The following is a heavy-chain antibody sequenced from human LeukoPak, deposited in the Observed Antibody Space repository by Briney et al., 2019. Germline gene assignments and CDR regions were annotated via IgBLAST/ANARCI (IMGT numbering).Heavy chain of an antibody. V-gene: IGHV3-15*01. CDR3: AKSDYYDRRRNWFDP. D-gene: IGHD3-22*01. CDR1: GFTFSNAW. Sequence: GGSLRLSCAASGFTFSNAWMSWVRQAPGKGLEWVGRIKSKTDGGTTDYAAPVKGRFTISRDDSKNTLYLQMNSLRAEDTAVYYCAKSDYYDRRRNWFDPWGQGTLVTVSS. CDR2: IKSKTDGGTT. J-gene: IGHJ5*02.